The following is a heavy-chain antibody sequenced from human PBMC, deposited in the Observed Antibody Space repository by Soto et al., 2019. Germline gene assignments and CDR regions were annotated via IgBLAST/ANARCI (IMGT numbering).Heavy chain of an antibody. Sequence: QVQLVQSGAEVRKPGSSVKVSCNASGGTFSRYAINWVRQAPGQGLEWMGGIIPMFGTTNYAQKFKGRVTIPADESTSTVYIELTTLRSEDAAVYYCARASIHGSSWYFWFDPWGQGTLVTVSS. CDR3: ARASIHGSSWYFWFDP. CDR1: GGTFSRYA. J-gene: IGHJ5*01. V-gene: IGHV1-69*01. D-gene: IGHD6-13*01. CDR2: IIPMFGTT.